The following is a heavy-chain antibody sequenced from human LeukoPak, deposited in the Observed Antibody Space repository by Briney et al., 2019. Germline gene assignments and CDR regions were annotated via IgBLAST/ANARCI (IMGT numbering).Heavy chain of an antibody. J-gene: IGHJ4*02. V-gene: IGHV4-30-2*01. Sequence: SQTLSLTCLVSGASINSGNYYWSWIRQAPGEGLEWIGYIFHSGTTSYNPSLKSRVTMSVDTSRNQFYLTLNYVTAADTAVYYCGRSETGTTGDFDLWGQGTLVTVSS. D-gene: IGHD1-1*01. CDR2: IFHSGTT. CDR1: GASINSGNYY. CDR3: GRSETGTTGDFDL.